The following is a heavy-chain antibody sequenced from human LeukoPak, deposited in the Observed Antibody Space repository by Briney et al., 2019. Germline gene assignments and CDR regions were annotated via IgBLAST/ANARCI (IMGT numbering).Heavy chain of an antibody. CDR3: ARDYYYDSSGHSPLDY. J-gene: IGHJ4*02. V-gene: IGHV1-2*02. Sequence: GASVKVSCKASGYTFTGYYMHWVRQASGQGLEWMGWINPNSGGTNYAQKFQGRVTMTRDTSISTAYMELSRLRSDDTAVYYCARDYYYDSSGHSPLDYWGQGTLVTVSS. CDR2: INPNSGGT. CDR1: GYTFTGYY. D-gene: IGHD3-22*01.